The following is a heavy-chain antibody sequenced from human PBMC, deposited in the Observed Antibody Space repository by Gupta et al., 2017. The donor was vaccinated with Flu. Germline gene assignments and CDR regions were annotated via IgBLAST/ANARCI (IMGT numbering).Heavy chain of an antibody. D-gene: IGHD5-18*01. CDR3: ARDEGMHSL. V-gene: IGHV4-4*07. J-gene: IGHJ4*02. Sequence: QVQLEESGPGLVKPSVPLSLTRSVSGGALRGHYWGWSRQPAGKGLEWIGRIYSSGTTIYNPSLKSQRTMSVDTSKNQVSLNRSSVTAADTAMYYCARDEGMHSLWGQGTLVTVSS. CDR1: GGALRGHY. CDR2: IYSSGTT.